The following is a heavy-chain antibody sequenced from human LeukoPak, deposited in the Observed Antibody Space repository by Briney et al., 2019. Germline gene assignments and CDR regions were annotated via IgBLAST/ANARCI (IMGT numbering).Heavy chain of an antibody. CDR2: ISGSGGST. Sequence: GGSLRLSCAASGFTFSNAWMSWVRQAPGKGLEWVSAISGSGGSTYYADSVKGRFTISRDNSKNTLYLQMNSLRAEDTAVYYCAKGPSLSRSGGSSGAFDIWGQGTMVTVSS. V-gene: IGHV3-23*01. CDR1: GFTFSNAW. D-gene: IGHD2-15*01. CDR3: AKGPSLSRSGGSSGAFDI. J-gene: IGHJ3*02.